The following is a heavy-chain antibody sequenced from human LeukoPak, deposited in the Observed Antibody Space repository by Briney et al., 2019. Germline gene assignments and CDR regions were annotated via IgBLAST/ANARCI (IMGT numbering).Heavy chain of an antibody. J-gene: IGHJ4*02. D-gene: IGHD1-26*01. CDR3: ARTGVGAIYYLDS. CDR2: IYPPDSDT. CDR1: GYTFSKYW. Sequence: GESLKISCHGSGYTFSKYWSGGVRQVPGKGLEWMGIIYPPDSDTKYSPSFRCQGTMSGDEATDTAYLQWNGLKASDTAMYYCARTGVGAIYYLDSWGPGTLVTVSS. V-gene: IGHV5-51*01.